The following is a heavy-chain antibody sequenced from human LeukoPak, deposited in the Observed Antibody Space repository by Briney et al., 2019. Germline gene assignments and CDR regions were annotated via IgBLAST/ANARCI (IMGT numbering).Heavy chain of an antibody. Sequence: ASVKVSCKASGYTFSGYYMHWVRQAPGQGLEWMGWINPNSGGTNYAQNFQGRVTMTRDSSISTAYMELNKLTSDDTALYYCARSIPISGSRGLDYWGQGTLVTVSS. CDR3: ARSIPISGSRGLDY. V-gene: IGHV1-2*02. CDR1: GYTFSGYY. D-gene: IGHD1-26*01. CDR2: INPNSGGT. J-gene: IGHJ4*02.